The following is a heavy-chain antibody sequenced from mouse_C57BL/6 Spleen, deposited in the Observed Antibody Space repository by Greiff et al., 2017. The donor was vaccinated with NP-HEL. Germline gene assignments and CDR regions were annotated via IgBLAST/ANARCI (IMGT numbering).Heavy chain of an antibody. CDR3: AREGDWEGAMDY. D-gene: IGHD4-1*01. CDR1: GYSITSGYY. J-gene: IGHJ4*01. Sequence: VQLQQSGPGLVKPSQSLSLTCSVTGYSITSGYYWNWIRQFPGNKLEWMGYISYDGSNNYNPSLKNRISITRDTSKNQFFLKLNSVTTEDTATYYCAREGDWEGAMDYWGQGTSVTVSS. V-gene: IGHV3-6*01. CDR2: ISYDGSN.